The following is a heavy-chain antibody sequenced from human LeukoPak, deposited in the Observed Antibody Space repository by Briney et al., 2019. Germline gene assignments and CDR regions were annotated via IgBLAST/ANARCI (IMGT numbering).Heavy chain of an antibody. D-gene: IGHD2-2*02. V-gene: IGHV1-18*01. J-gene: IGHJ6*02. CDR1: GYTFTSYG. Sequence: VASVKVSCKASGYTFTSYGISWVRQAPGQGLEWMGWISAYNGNTNYAQKLQGRVTMTTDTSTSTAYMELRSLRSDDTAVYYCATHSLVPAAIGMDVWGQGTTVTVSS. CDR2: ISAYNGNT. CDR3: ATHSLVPAAIGMDV.